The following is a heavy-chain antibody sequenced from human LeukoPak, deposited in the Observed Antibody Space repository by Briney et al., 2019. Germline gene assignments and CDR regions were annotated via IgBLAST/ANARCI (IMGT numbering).Heavy chain of an antibody. CDR2: INTDGSTT. D-gene: IGHD2-2*01. V-gene: IGHV3-74*01. CDR3: ARSCTSTSCQIED. CDR1: GFTFSSYW. J-gene: IGHJ4*02. Sequence: GGSLRLSCAASGFTFSSYWMHWVRQAPGKGLVWVSRINTDGSTTRYADSVKGRFTISRDNAKNTLYLQMNSLRAEDTAVYYCARSCTSTSCQIEDWGQGTLVTVSS.